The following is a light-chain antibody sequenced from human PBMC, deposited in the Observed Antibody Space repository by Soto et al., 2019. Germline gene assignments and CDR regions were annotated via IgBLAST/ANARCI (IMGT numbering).Light chain of an antibody. Sequence: DTQMTQSPSTVSASVGDRITITCRASQNIQRWLAWYQQKPGKAPKLLIYKASSLERGVPSRFSAGGSGVEFTLNISSVQPDDFATYYCQHYNSYSEAFGQGTKVELK. CDR3: QHYNSYSEA. V-gene: IGKV1-5*03. J-gene: IGKJ1*01. CDR2: KAS. CDR1: QNIQRW.